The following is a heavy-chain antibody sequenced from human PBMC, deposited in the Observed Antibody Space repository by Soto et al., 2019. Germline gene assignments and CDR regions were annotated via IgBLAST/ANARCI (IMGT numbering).Heavy chain of an antibody. D-gene: IGHD1-26*01. J-gene: IGHJ5*02. CDR1: GFTFSSYS. Sequence: PGGSLRLSCAASGFTFSSYSMNWVRQAPGKGLEWVSSISSSSSYIYYADSVKGRFTISRDNAKNSLYLQMNSLRAEDTAVYYCARDKSWEPRRPYNWFDPWGQGTLVTVSS. CDR2: ISSSSSYI. CDR3: ARDKSWEPRRPYNWFDP. V-gene: IGHV3-21*01.